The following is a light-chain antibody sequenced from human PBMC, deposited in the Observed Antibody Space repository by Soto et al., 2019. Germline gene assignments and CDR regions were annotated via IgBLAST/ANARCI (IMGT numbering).Light chain of an antibody. Sequence: DIQMTQSPSSLSASVGDRVTITCRASQSISSYLNWYQQKPGEAPKLLIYAASTLQSGVPSRFSGSGPGTDFTLTISSLQPEDFATYYCQQANSFPLTFGGGTKV. J-gene: IGKJ4*01. V-gene: IGKV1-39*01. CDR2: AAS. CDR3: QQANSFPLT. CDR1: QSISSY.